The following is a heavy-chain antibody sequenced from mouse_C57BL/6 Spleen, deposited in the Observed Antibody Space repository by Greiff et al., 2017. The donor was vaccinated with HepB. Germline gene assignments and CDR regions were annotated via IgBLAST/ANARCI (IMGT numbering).Heavy chain of an antibody. CDR2: ISDGGSYT. J-gene: IGHJ1*03. CDR1: GFTFSSYA. D-gene: IGHD1-1*01. V-gene: IGHV5-4*01. Sequence: EVKVEESGGGLVKPGGSLKLSCAASGFTFSSYAMSWVRQTPEKRLEWVATISDGGSYTYYPDNVKGRFTISRDNAKNNLYLQMSHLKSEDTAMYYCAREFITTTSWYFDVWGTGTTVTVSS. CDR3: AREFITTTSWYFDV.